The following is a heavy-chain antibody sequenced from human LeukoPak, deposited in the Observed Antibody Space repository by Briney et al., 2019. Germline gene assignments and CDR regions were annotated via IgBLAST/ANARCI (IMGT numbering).Heavy chain of an antibody. CDR3: AREGDRDSWFDP. V-gene: IGHV4-30-2*01. CDR1: GGSISSGGYS. D-gene: IGHD1-26*01. J-gene: IGHJ5*02. CDR2: IYHSGST. Sequence: SETLSLTCTVSGGSISSGGYSWSWIRQPPGKGLEWIGYIYHSGSTYYNPSLKSRVTISVDRSKNQFSLKLSSVTAADTAVYYCAREGDRDSWFDPWGQGTLVTVSS.